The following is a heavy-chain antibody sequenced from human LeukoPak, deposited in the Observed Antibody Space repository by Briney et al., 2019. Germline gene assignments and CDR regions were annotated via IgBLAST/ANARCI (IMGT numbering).Heavy chain of an antibody. CDR3: ARVHRLVPGPFHI. CDR1: GGSISSSSYY. V-gene: IGHV4-39*07. J-gene: IGHJ3*02. CDR2: IYYSGST. Sequence: SETLSLTCTVSGGSISSSSYYRGWIRQPPGKGLEWIGNIYYSGSTNYNPSLKSRVTISVDTSKNQFSLNLRSVTAADTAVFYCARVHRLVPGPFHIWGQGTMVIVSS. D-gene: IGHD6-6*01.